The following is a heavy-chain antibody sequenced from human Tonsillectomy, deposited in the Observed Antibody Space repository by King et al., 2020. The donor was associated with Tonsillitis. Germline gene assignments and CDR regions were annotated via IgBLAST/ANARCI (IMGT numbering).Heavy chain of an antibody. Sequence: QLQESGPGLVKPSETLSLTCTVSGGSVISSSHYWGWIRQPPGKGLEWIGNMYYSGTTYYNPSLKSRFTISVDTSKNQFSLKLSSVTAADTAVYYCVRQTGTTGWFDYWGQGTLVTVSS. D-gene: IGHD1-1*01. CDR2: MYYSGTT. V-gene: IGHV4-39*01. CDR1: GGSVISSSHY. CDR3: VRQTGTTGWFDY. J-gene: IGHJ4*02.